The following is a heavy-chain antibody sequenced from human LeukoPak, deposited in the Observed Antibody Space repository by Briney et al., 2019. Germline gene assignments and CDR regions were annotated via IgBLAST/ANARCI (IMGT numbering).Heavy chain of an antibody. Sequence: PGGSLRLSCAAFGFTFSNYWMSWVRQAPGKGLEWVANIKQDGSEKYYVDSVRGRFTISRDNAKNSLYLQMNSLRADDTAVYYCARDDYGGTAYWGQGTLVTVSS. CDR1: GFTFSNYW. J-gene: IGHJ4*02. V-gene: IGHV3-7*01. CDR2: IKQDGSEK. CDR3: ARDDYGGTAY. D-gene: IGHD4/OR15-4a*01.